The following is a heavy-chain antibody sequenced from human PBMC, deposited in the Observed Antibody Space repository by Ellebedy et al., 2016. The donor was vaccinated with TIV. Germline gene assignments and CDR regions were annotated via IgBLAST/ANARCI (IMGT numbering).Heavy chain of an antibody. CDR3: ARDLGGPVGGWFDP. J-gene: IGHJ5*02. CDR1: GFTFSSYG. V-gene: IGHV3-30*03. Sequence: GESLKISXAAPGFTFSSYGMHWVRQAPGKGLEWVAVISYDGIYKDYTDSVKGRFTISRDNSKNTLYLQINSLRAEDTAVYFCARDLGGPVGGWFDPWGQGTLVTVSS. D-gene: IGHD1-26*01. CDR2: ISYDGIYK.